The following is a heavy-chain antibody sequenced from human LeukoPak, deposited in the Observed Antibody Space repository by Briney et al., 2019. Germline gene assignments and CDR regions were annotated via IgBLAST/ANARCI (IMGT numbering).Heavy chain of an antibody. V-gene: IGHV3-20*04. CDR2: INWNGGST. J-gene: IGHJ4*02. CDR1: GFTFDDYG. Sequence: PGGSLRLSCAASGFTFDDYGMSWVRQAPGKGLEWVSGINWNGGSTGYADSVKGRFTISRDNAKNSLYLQMNSLRAEDTAVYYCARDFYDTSGYYYDYWGQGTLVTVSS. D-gene: IGHD3-22*01. CDR3: ARDFYDTSGYYYDY.